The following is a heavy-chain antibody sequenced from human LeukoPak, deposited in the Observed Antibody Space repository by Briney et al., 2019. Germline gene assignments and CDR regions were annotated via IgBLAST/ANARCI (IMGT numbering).Heavy chain of an antibody. CDR2: IYTSGST. D-gene: IGHD5-24*01. J-gene: IGHJ4*02. V-gene: IGHV4-61*02. CDR3: ARFPLGDGYPY. CDR1: GGSISSGSCY. Sequence: KTSETLSLTCTVSGGSISSGSCYWSWIRQPAGKGLEWIGRIYTSGSTNYNPSLKSRVTISVDTSKNQFSLKLSSVTAADTAVYYCARFPLGDGYPYWGQGTLITVSS.